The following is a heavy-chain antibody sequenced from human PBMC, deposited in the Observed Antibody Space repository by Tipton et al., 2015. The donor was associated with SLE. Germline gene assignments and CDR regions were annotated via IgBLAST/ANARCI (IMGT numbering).Heavy chain of an antibody. CDR3: ARRAIYSRGAFDI. J-gene: IGHJ3*02. CDR1: GGSMSSSGYY. Sequence: TLSLTCTVSGGSMSSSGYYWGWIRQPPRMGLEWIGTIYYSGSTYYNPSLKSRVTIAVDTSKHQFSLKVNSLTAADTAVYFCARRAIYSRGAFDIWGQGTMVTVSS. CDR2: IYYSGST. V-gene: IGHV4-39*07. D-gene: IGHD6-13*01.